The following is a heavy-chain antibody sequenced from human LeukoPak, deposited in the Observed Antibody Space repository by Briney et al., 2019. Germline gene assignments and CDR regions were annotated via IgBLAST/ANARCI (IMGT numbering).Heavy chain of an antibody. CDR3: AKGVGFSTGWYYFEY. D-gene: IGHD6-19*01. CDR1: GFTFSSYT. CDR2: ISGNGGST. V-gene: IGHV3-64*01. Sequence: GGSLRLSCAASGFTFSSYTIHWVRQAPGMGLEYVSAISGNGGSTYYANSVKGRFAISRDNSKNTLYLQMGSLRAEDMGVYYCAKGVGFSTGWYYFEYWGQGTLVTVSS. J-gene: IGHJ4*02.